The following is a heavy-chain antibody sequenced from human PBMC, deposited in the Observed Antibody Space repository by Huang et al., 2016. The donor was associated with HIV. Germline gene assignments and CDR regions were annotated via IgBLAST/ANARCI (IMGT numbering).Heavy chain of an antibody. J-gene: IGHJ3*02. V-gene: IGHV4-39*01. Sequence: QLQLQESGPGLVKPSETLSLTCSVSGGSISSSSYYWGWIRQPPGKGLEWIGSIYYSGGPIYNPSLRSRVTRAVDPSKNQFSLRLSSVTAADTSVYYCARHMDCSSSSCLAGGHERGPFDMWGQGTMVTVSS. CDR2: IYYSGGP. CDR3: ARHMDCSSSSCLAGGHERGPFDM. D-gene: IGHD2-2*01. CDR1: GGSISSSSYY.